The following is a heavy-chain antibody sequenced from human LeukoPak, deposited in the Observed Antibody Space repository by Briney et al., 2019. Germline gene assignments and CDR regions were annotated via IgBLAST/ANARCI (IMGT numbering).Heavy chain of an antibody. V-gene: IGHV3-74*01. CDR1: GFTFSSYW. CDR3: ARVFIGDYGDYQFDY. CDR2: INSDGSST. Sequence: GGSLRLSCAASGFTFSSYWMHWVRQAPGKGLVWVSRINSDGSSTSYADSVKGRFTISRDNAKNSLYLQMNSLRAEDTAVYYCARVFIGDYGDYQFDYWGQGTLVTASS. J-gene: IGHJ4*02. D-gene: IGHD4-17*01.